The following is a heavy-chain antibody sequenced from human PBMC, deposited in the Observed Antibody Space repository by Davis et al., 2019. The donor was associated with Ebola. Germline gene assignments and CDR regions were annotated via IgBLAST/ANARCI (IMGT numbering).Heavy chain of an antibody. D-gene: IGHD3-16*01. CDR3: VRFGRGAY. J-gene: IGHJ4*02. CDR2: IYDSGRT. Sequence: SWVRQSPGKGLEWVGIIYDSGRTNYNPSLKSRVTISADTSKNQFSLNLRSVTAADTAVYYCVRFGRGAYWGQGTLVTVSS. V-gene: IGHV4-59*01.